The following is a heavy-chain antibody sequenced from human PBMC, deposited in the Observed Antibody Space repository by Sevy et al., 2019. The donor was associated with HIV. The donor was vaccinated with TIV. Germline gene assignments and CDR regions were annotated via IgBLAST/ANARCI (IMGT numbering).Heavy chain of an antibody. J-gene: IGHJ5*02. V-gene: IGHV4-39*01. CDR3: ARIYDH. Sequence: SETLSLTCSVSGGSIATFGSFWGWIRQPPGKGLEWIGDISYRGATNYNPSLKSRATISVDTSNSQPSLKLTSLTPADTAVYYCARIYDHWGQGVLVTVSS. CDR2: ISYRGAT. CDR1: GGSIATFGSF.